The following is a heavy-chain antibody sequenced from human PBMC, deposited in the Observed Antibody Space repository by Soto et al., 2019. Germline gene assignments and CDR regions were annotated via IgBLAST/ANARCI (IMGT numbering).Heavy chain of an antibody. V-gene: IGHV3-30*18. J-gene: IGHJ4*02. CDR3: AKDPGYGSGSYYNPTQPFEY. Sequence: PGGSLRLSCAASGFTLSSYGMHWVRQAPGKGLEWVAVISYDGSNKYYADSVKGRFTISRDNSKNTLYLQMNSLRAEDTAVYYCAKDPGYGSGSYYNPTQPFEYWGQGTLVTVSS. CDR2: ISYDGSNK. CDR1: GFTLSSYG. D-gene: IGHD3-10*01.